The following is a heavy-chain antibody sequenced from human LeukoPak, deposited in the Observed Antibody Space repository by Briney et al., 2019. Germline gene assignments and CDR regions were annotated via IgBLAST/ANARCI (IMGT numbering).Heavy chain of an antibody. CDR3: ARDSPHYYDSSGYWFDP. D-gene: IGHD3-22*01. CDR2: IKQDGSDK. CDR1: GFTFSSYW. Sequence: GGSLRLSCAASGFTFSSYWMSWVRQAPGKGLEWVANIKQDGSDKYYVDSVKGRFTISRDNAKNSLYLQMNSLRAEDTAAYYCARDSPHYYDSSGYWFDPWGQGTLVTVS. V-gene: IGHV3-7*01. J-gene: IGHJ5*02.